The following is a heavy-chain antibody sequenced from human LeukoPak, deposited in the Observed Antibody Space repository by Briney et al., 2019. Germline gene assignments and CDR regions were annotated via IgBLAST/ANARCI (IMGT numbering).Heavy chain of an antibody. V-gene: IGHV4-34*01. J-gene: IGHJ6*03. D-gene: IGHD2-21*02. CDR3: ARGAGVTYTPYYYYYMDV. CDR1: GGSFIGYY. Sequence: SGALSLTCAVSGGSFIGYYWSWIRQPPGKGLEWIGEINHSGSTNYNPSLKSRVTISVDTSKNQFSLKLSSVTAADTAVYCCARGAGVTYTPYYYYYMDVWGKGTPVTVSS. CDR2: INHSGST.